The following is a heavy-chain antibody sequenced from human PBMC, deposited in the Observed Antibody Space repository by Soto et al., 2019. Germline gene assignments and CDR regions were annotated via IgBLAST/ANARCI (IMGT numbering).Heavy chain of an antibody. D-gene: IGHD2-21*02. CDR3: AREPYGDSQYFDY. J-gene: IGHJ4*02. CDR1: GFTFNSLS. Sequence: PGGSLRLSCAASGFTFNSLSLHWVRQRPDKGLEWVAVISHDGRVTFYADFVKGRFTVSRDNSKNTIYLQVNSLRAEDTAVYYCAREPYGDSQYFDYWGQGTLVTVSS. CDR2: ISHDGRVT. V-gene: IGHV3-30*04.